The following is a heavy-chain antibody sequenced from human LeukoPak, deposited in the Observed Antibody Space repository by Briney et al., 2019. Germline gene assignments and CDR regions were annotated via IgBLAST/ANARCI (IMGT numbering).Heavy chain of an antibody. CDR2: IIPIFGTA. D-gene: IGHD3-22*01. Sequence: GASVTVSCKASGGTFSSYAISWVRQAPGQGLEWMGGIIPIFGTANYAQKFQGRVTITADKSTSTAYMELSSLRSEDTAVYYCARGPRITMIVEGGYFDYWGQGTLVTVSS. J-gene: IGHJ4*02. V-gene: IGHV1-69*06. CDR3: ARGPRITMIVEGGYFDY. CDR1: GGTFSSYA.